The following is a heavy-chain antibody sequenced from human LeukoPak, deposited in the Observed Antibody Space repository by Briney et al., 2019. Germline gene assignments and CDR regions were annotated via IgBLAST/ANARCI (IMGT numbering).Heavy chain of an antibody. D-gene: IGHD3-3*01. V-gene: IGHV1-69*13. Sequence: SVTVSCKASGGTFSNYAISWVRQAPGQGLEWMGGIITNFGTTNYAQKYQGRVTITADESTSTVYMELSSLRSEDTAVYYCARPRTYYDFWRGYPPFDYWGQGTLVTVSS. CDR1: GGTFSNYA. CDR3: ARPRTYYDFWRGYPPFDY. CDR2: IITNFGTT. J-gene: IGHJ4*02.